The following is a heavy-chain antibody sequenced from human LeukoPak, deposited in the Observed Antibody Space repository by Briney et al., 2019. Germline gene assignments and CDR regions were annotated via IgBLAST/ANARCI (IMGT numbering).Heavy chain of an antibody. J-gene: IGHJ4*02. V-gene: IGHV4-34*01. CDR1: GGSFSGYY. D-gene: IGHD2-2*01. CDR3: ARGHVDIVVVPAATNFDY. Sequence: SETLSLTCAVYGGSFSGYYWSRIRQPPGKGLEWIGEINHSGSTNYNPSLKSRVTISVDTSKNQFSLKLSSVTAADTAVYYCARGHVDIVVVPAATNFDYWGQGTLVTVSS. CDR2: INHSGST.